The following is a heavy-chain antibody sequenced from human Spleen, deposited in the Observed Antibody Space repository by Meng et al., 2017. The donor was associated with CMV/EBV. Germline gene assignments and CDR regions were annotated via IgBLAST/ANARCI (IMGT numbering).Heavy chain of an antibody. CDR1: GYSCTDYY. CDR2: VNPTSGAT. D-gene: IGHD6-13*01. V-gene: IGHV1-2*02. J-gene: IGHJ4*02. Sequence: ASVKVSCKASGYSCTDYYIHWVRQATGQGLEWMGWVNPTSGATHFAQKFRGRVTMPRDRSISTVYMDLTRLTSDDTAVYYCTRGGTATGTTCFDYWGQGTLVTVSS. CDR3: TRGGTATGTTCFDY.